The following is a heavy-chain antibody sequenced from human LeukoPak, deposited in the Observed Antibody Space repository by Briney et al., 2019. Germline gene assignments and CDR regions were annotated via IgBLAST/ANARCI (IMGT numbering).Heavy chain of an antibody. CDR2: MNPNSGNT. CDR3: ARGPGPDYDFWSGYFWFYGMDV. Sequence: ASVKVSCKASGGTFSSYAISWVRQAPGQGLEWMGWMNPNSGNTGYAQKFQGRVTMTRNTSISTAYMELSSLRSEDTAVYYCARGPGPDYDFWSGYFWFYGMDVWGQGTTVTVSS. V-gene: IGHV1-8*02. CDR1: GGTFSSYA. J-gene: IGHJ6*02. D-gene: IGHD3-3*01.